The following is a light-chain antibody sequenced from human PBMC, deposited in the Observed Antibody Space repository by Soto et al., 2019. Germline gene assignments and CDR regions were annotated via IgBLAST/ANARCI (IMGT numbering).Light chain of an antibody. V-gene: IGKV3-15*01. J-gene: IGKJ3*01. Sequence: EIVMTQSPATLSVSPGERATLSCRASQSISSNLAWYQQKPGQAPRLLMFRTSSRATGFPARFSGSGSGTEFNLTISSLQSEDFATYFCQQLNIFPPLFTFGPGTKVDIK. CDR2: RTS. CDR3: QQLNIFPPLFT. CDR1: QSISSN.